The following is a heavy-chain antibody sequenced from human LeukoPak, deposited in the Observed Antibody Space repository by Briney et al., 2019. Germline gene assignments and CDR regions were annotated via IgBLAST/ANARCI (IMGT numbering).Heavy chain of an antibody. Sequence: PGGSLRLSCAASGLTFSSYAMNWVRQAPGKGLEWVSAISGSGGSTYYADSVKGRFTISRDNSKNTLYLQMNSLRAEDTAVYYCAKVRRDIVVVPAAMVLYYYYYGMDVWGQGTTVTVSS. CDR2: ISGSGGST. CDR1: GLTFSSYA. V-gene: IGHV3-23*01. D-gene: IGHD2-2*01. CDR3: AKVRRDIVVVPAAMVLYYYYYGMDV. J-gene: IGHJ6*02.